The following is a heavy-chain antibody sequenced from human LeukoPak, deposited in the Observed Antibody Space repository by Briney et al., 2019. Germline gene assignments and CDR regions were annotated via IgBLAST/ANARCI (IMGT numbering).Heavy chain of an antibody. D-gene: IGHD2-15*01. V-gene: IGHV3-48*01. CDR2: ISSSSVTI. CDR3: TRLHGGYPFDY. J-gene: IGHJ4*02. Sequence: GGSLRLSCAASGFTFSSYGMSWVRQAPGKGLEWISYISSSSVTIYYADSVKGRFTISRDNAKNSLYLQMNSLRAEDTAVYHCTRLHGGYPFDYWGQGTLVTVSS. CDR1: GFTFSSYG.